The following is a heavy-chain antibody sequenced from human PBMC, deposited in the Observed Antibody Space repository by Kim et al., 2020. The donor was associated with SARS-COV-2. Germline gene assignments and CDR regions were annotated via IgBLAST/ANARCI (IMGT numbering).Heavy chain of an antibody. CDR2: ISYDGSNK. V-gene: IGHV3-30*04. CDR1: GFTFSSYA. D-gene: IGHD6-13*01. Sequence: GGSLRLSCAASGFTFSSYAMHWVRQAPGKGLEWVAVISYDGSNKYYADSVKGRFTISRDNSKNTLYLQMNSLRAEDTAVYYCARGIGFELAAAGFDYWGQGTLVTVSS. J-gene: IGHJ4*02. CDR3: ARGIGFELAAAGFDY.